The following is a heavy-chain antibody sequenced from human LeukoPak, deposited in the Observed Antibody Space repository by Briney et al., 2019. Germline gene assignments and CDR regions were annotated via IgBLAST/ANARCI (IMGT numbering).Heavy chain of an antibody. Sequence: ASVKVSCKASGYTFTGYYMHWVRQAPGQGLEWMGWINPNSGGTNYAQKFQGRVTMTRDTSISTAYMELSRLRSDDMAVYYCARVGKSYYGMDVWGQGTTVTVSS. CDR3: ARVGKSYYGMDV. CDR1: GYTFTGYY. V-gene: IGHV1-2*02. CDR2: INPNSGGT. J-gene: IGHJ6*02.